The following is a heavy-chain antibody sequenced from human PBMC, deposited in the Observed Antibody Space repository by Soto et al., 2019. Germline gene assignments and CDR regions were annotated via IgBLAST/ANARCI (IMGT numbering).Heavy chain of an antibody. J-gene: IGHJ4*02. Sequence: QLQLQESGPGLVKPSETLSLTCTVSGGSISSSSYYWDWIRQPPGKGLEWIGSIYYSGTTYYNPSLQSRATISVDTSKNQFSLKLSSVTAADTAVYYCAKSLTADGQVDFWGQGTLVTVSS. CDR3: AKSLTADGQVDF. CDR1: GGSISSSSYY. CDR2: IYYSGTT. V-gene: IGHV4-39*01.